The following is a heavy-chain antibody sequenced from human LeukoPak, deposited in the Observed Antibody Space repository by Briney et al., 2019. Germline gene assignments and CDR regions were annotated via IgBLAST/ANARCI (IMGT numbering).Heavy chain of an antibody. CDR2: IRQDGLAK. V-gene: IGHV3-7*01. CDR1: GFIFNDFW. Sequence: PGGSPRLSCAVSGFIFNDFWMSWVRQAPGEGLEWVANIRQDGLAKNYVDSVKGRFTVSRDNAKKSLYLQMNSLRAEDTAFYYCARIGYSSSSFDYWGQGTLVTVSS. J-gene: IGHJ4*02. D-gene: IGHD6-6*01. CDR3: ARIGYSSSSFDY.